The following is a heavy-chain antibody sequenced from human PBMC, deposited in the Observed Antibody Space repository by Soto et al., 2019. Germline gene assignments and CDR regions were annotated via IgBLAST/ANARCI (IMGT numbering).Heavy chain of an antibody. CDR1: GFSLSTTGEG. Sequence: HITLKEAGPTLVKPTRPLTLTYTVSGFSLSTTGEGVSWCRQPPVKAPKWLALVHLNDDKRYSPSLRPRLTIRKDTSRNQVVLSLTNLHPVDTGTYYSAHRRLGDTSPDYNGLDVWGQGTTFIGSS. D-gene: IGHD3-3*01. J-gene: IGHJ6*02. CDR2: VHLNDDK. CDR3: AHRRLGDTSPDYNGLDV. V-gene: IGHV2-5*01.